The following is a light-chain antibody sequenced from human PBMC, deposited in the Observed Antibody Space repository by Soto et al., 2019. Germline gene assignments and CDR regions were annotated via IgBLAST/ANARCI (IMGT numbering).Light chain of an antibody. Sequence: QSALTQPASVSGSPGQSITISCTGTSSDIGAYKYVGWYHQHPGQAPKLMTYDVNNRPSGVSDRFSGSKSGNTASLTIAGLQAEDEADYYCCSYSSSNTVVFGGGTKLTV. V-gene: IGLV2-14*03. CDR3: CSYSSSNTVV. J-gene: IGLJ3*02. CDR2: DVN. CDR1: SSDIGAYKY.